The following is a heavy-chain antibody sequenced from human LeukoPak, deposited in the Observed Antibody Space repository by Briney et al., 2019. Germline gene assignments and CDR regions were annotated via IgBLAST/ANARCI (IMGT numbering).Heavy chain of an antibody. Sequence: GGSLRLSCAPSGFTFSNYAMSWVRQAPGKGLEWVSAISETGGTIHYADSVRGRFTVSRDNAKNSLYLQMNSLRVEDTAVYYCARETSWSFDSWGQGTLVPVSS. V-gene: IGHV3-23*01. CDR3: ARETSWSFDS. J-gene: IGHJ4*02. D-gene: IGHD2-2*01. CDR2: ISETGGTI. CDR1: GFTFSNYA.